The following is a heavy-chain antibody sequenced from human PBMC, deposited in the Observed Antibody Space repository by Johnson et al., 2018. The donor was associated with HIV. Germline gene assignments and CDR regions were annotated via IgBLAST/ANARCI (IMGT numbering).Heavy chain of an antibody. CDR2: ISSSGGTI. J-gene: IGHJ3*02. V-gene: IGHV3-11*01. CDR3: ARDAVISSGWYNVDAFDI. Sequence: QMLLVESGGGLVKPGGSLRLSCAVSGFTFSDFYMSWIRQAPGKGLEWVSYISSSGGTIYYADSVKGRFTISRDNAKNSLSLQMNSRRAEDTAVYYCARDAVISSGWYNVDAFDIWGQGTMVTVSS. CDR1: GFTFSDFY. D-gene: IGHD6-19*01.